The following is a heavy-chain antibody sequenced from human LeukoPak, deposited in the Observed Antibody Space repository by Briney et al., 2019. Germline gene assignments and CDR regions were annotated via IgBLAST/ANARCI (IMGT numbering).Heavy chain of an antibody. J-gene: IGHJ4*02. CDR3: TTEFRVSHYYGSGSYQMPY. D-gene: IGHD3-10*01. CDR1: GFTFSNAW. V-gene: IGHV3-15*01. Sequence: GGSLRLSCAASGFTFSNAWMSWVRQAPGKGLEWVGRIKSKTDGGTTDYAAPVKGRFTISRDDSKNTLYLQMNSLKTEDTAVYYCTTEFRVSHYYGSGSYQMPYWGQGTLVTVSS. CDR2: IKSKTDGGTT.